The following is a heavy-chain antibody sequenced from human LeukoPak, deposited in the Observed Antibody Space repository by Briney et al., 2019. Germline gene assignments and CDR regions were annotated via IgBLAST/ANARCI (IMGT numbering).Heavy chain of an antibody. Sequence: PGGSLRLSCAASGFTFSTNGMLWVRQAPGKGLEWVSLITYDGLKTSYADSVKGRFTISRDKSTNTLYLQMNSLRVEDTAVYYCARDFSWTFDFWGEGTLVTVSS. CDR1: GFTFSTNG. V-gene: IGHV3-30*03. CDR2: ITYDGLKT. D-gene: IGHD3/OR15-3a*01. J-gene: IGHJ4*02. CDR3: ARDFSWTFDF.